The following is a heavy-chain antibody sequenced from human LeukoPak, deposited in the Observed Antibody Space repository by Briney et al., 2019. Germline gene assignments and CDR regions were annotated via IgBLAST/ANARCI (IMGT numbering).Heavy chain of an antibody. D-gene: IGHD2-8*01. CDR3: ARDRGYCTNDVCYREYFDY. CDR2: TSTYNGDT. CDR1: GGTFSSYA. J-gene: IGHJ4*02. Sequence: ASVKVSCKASGGTFSSYAISWVRQAPGQGLEWMGWTSTYNGDTNYAQKLQGRVTMTTDTSTSTAYMELRSMRSDDTAVYYCARDRGYCTNDVCYREYFDYWGQGTLVTVSS. V-gene: IGHV1-18*01.